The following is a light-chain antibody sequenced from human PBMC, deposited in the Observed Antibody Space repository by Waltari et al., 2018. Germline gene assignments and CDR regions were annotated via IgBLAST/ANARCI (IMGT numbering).Light chain of an antibody. CDR3: QQRGDWSRT. Sequence: EIVLTQSPATLSLSPGERATLSCRASQSVSSNLAWYQQKPGQAPRLLIYDASNRATGIPARFSGSGSGTDVTLTISSLEPEDFAVYYCQQRGDWSRTFGPGTKVEIK. CDR1: QSVSSN. J-gene: IGKJ3*01. CDR2: DAS. V-gene: IGKV3-11*01.